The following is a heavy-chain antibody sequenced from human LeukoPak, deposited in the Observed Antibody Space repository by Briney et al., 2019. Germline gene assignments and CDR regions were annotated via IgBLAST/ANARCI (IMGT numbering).Heavy chain of an antibody. J-gene: IGHJ2*01. D-gene: IGHD1-14*01. CDR2: IYYSGST. CDR1: GGSISSSSYY. V-gene: IGHV4-39*07. Sequence: SETLSLTCTVSGGSISSSSYYWGWIRQPPGKGLEWIGSIYYSGSTYYNPSLKSRVTISVDTSKNQFSLKLTSVTTADTAVYYYAKTGRRGYFDLWGRGTLVSVSS. CDR3: AKTGRRGYFDL.